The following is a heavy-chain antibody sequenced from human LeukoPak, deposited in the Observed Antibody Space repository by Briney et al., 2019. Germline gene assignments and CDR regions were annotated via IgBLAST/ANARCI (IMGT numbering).Heavy chain of an antibody. CDR3: ARGKLVPAAYFDY. V-gene: IGHV4-34*01. Sequence: SDTLSLTCTVYGGSFSGYYWSWIRQPPGKGLEWIGEINHSGSTNYNPSLKSRVTISVDTSKNQFSLKLSSVTAADTAVYYCARGKLVPAAYFDYWGQGTLVTVSS. CDR2: INHSGST. D-gene: IGHD2-2*01. J-gene: IGHJ4*02. CDR1: GGSFSGYY.